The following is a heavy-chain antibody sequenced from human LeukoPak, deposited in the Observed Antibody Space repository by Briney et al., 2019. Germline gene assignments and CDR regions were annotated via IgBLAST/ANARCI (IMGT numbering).Heavy chain of an antibody. CDR3: ARDHVY. CDR2: ISYDGSNK. Sequence: GGSLRLSCAASGFIFSSYSINWVRQAPGKGLEWVAVISYDGSNKYYADSVKGRFTISRDNSKNTLYLQMNSLRAEDTAVYYCARDHVYWGQGTLVTVSS. J-gene: IGHJ4*02. V-gene: IGHV3-30*03. CDR1: GFIFSSYS.